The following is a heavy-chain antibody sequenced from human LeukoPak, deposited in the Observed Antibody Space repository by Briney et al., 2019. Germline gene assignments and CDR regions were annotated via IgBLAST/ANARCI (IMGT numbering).Heavy chain of an antibody. CDR1: GFTFSNYG. CDR2: VSSDGSID. V-gene: IGHV3-30*03. D-gene: IGHD1-7*01. J-gene: IGHJ5*02. Sequence: GGSLRLSCAASGFTFSNYGMHWVRQAPGRGLEWVAVVSSDGSIDYYADSLRGRFTVSRDNSKNTMFLQFNTLRPEDTAVYYCAREGMGTTFSAWFEPWGQGTLVTVSS. CDR3: AREGMGTTFSAWFEP.